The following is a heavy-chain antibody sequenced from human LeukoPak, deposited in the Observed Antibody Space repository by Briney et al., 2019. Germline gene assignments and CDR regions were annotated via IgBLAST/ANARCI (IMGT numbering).Heavy chain of an antibody. CDR3: ASTVSDYDILTGPDAFDI. D-gene: IGHD3-9*01. CDR2: ISAYNGNT. V-gene: IGHV1-18*04. CDR1: GYTFTGYY. J-gene: IGHJ3*02. Sequence: ASVKVSCKTSGYTFTGYYMHWVRQAPGQGLEWMGWISAYNGNTNYAQKLQGRVTMTTDTSTSTAYMELRSLRSDDTAVYYCASTVSDYDILTGPDAFDIWGQGTMVTVSS.